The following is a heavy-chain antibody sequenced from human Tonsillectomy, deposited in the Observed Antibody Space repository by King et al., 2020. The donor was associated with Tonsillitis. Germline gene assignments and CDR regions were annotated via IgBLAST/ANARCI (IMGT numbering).Heavy chain of an antibody. V-gene: IGHV2-70*13. CDR2: IDWDDDK. CDR1: GFSLRTSGMC. J-gene: IGHJ4*02. CDR3: ARIRNSWNYLVDY. Sequence: FTLKESGHALVKPTQTLTLTCTFSGFSLRTSGMCVSGIRQPTGKALEGLARIDWDDDKYYSTSLKTRLTISKDTSKNQVVLTMTNMDPVDTATHYCARIRNSWNYLVDYWGQGTLLTVSS. D-gene: IGHD1-26*01.